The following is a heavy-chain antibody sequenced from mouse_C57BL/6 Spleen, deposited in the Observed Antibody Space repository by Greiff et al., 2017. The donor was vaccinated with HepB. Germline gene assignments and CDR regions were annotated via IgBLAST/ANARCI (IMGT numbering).Heavy chain of an antibody. CDR1: GYTFTSYW. V-gene: IGHV1-55*01. Sequence: QVQLQQPGAELVKPGASVKMSCKASGYTFTSYWITWVKQRPGQGLEWIGDIYPGSGSTNYNEKFKSKATLTVDTSSSTAYMQLSSLTSEDSAVYDCARSYDFLWYFDVWGTGTTVTVSS. CDR2: IYPGSGST. D-gene: IGHD2-4*01. J-gene: IGHJ1*03. CDR3: ARSYDFLWYFDV.